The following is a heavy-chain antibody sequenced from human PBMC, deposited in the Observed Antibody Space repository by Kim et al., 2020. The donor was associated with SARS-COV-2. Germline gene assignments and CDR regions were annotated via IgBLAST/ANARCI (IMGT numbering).Heavy chain of an antibody. CDR1: GYTFSDHY. V-gene: IGHV1-2*06. CDR3: ARDWQPWLVAEYNGMDV. D-gene: IGHD6-19*01. J-gene: IGHJ6*02. CDR2: INPKTGGT. Sequence: ASVKVSCKASGYTFSDHYLHWVRQAPGQGLEWMGRINPKTGGTTFARKYQGRVTLTRDTSTSTAYMEMSSLTSDDMALYYCARDWQPWLVAEYNGMDVWG.